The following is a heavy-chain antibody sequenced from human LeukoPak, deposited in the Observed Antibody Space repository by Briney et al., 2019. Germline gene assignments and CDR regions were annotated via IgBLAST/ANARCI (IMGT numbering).Heavy chain of an antibody. CDR1: GFTLSSYS. V-gene: IGHV3-7*01. CDR2: IKQDGSEK. CDR3: ARDLNSGYGYFDY. Sequence: GGSLRLSCAASGFTLSSYSISWARQAPGKGLEWVANIKQDGSEKYYVDSVKGRFTISRDNAKNSLYLQMNSLRDEDTAVYYCARDLNSGYGYFDYWGQGTLVTVSS. D-gene: IGHD5-12*01. J-gene: IGHJ4*02.